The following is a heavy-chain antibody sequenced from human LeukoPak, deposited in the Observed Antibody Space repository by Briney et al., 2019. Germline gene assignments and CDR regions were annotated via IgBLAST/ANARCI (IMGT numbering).Heavy chain of an antibody. CDR2: IYISGST. V-gene: IGHV4-4*07. J-gene: IGHJ5*02. CDR3: ARSPQWLTNWFDP. Sequence: PSETLSLTCTVSGGSISSYYWSWIRQPAGKGLEWIGRIYISGSTNYNPSLKSRVTLSVDTSKNHFSLKLTSVTAADTAVYYCARSPQWLTNWFDPWGQGTLVTVSS. CDR1: GGSISSYY. D-gene: IGHD6-19*01.